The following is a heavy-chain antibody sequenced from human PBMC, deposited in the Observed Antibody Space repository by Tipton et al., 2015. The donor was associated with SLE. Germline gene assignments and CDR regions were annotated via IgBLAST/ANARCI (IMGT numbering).Heavy chain of an antibody. CDR2: IKSKTDGGTT. D-gene: IGHD6-13*01. J-gene: IGHJ3*02. Sequence: SLRLSCAASGFTFSNAWMSWVRQAPGKGLEWVGRIKSKTDGGTTDYAAPAKGRFTISRDDSKNTLYLQMNSLKTEDTAVYYCTTEPGFEQQLPREDAFDIWGQGTMVTVSS. CDR1: GFTFSNAW. CDR3: TTEPGFEQQLPREDAFDI. V-gene: IGHV3-15*01.